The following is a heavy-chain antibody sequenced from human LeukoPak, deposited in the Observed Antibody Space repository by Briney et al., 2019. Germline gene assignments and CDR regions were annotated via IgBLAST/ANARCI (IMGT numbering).Heavy chain of an antibody. CDR2: IIPILGIA. V-gene: IGHV1-69*04. J-gene: IGHJ4*02. Sequence: GASVNVSCKASGGTFSSYAISWVRQAPGQGLEWMGRIIPILGIANYAQKFQGRVTITADKSTSTAYMELSSLRSEDTAVYYCARSGYYYDSSGYYEAYYFDYWGQGTLVTVSS. D-gene: IGHD3-22*01. CDR3: ARSGYYYDSSGYYEAYYFDY. CDR1: GGTFSSYA.